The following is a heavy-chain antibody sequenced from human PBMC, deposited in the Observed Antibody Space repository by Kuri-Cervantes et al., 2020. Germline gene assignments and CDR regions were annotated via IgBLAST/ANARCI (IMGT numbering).Heavy chain of an antibody. Sequence: ASVKVSCKASGYTFTSYYMHWVRQAPGQGLEWMGIINPSGGSTSYAQKFQGRVTMTRDTSTSTAYMELSRLRSDDTAVYYCARAGSVMITFGGVVAYRFDYWGQGTLVTVSS. V-gene: IGHV1-46*01. J-gene: IGHJ4*02. D-gene: IGHD3-16*02. CDR1: GYTFTSYY. CDR3: ARAGSVMITFGGVVAYRFDY. CDR2: INPSGGST.